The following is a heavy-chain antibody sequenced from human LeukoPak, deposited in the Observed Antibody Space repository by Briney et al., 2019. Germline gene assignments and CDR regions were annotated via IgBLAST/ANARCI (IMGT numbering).Heavy chain of an antibody. V-gene: IGHV4-30-2*01. D-gene: IGHD3-10*01. J-gene: IGHJ5*02. CDR1: GGSISSGGYS. Sequence: SETLSLTCAVSGGSISSGGYSWSWIRQPPGKGLEWIGYIYHSGSTYYNPSLKSRVTISVDRSKNQFSLKLSSVTAADTAVYYGAGGGYGSGALHNWFDPWGQGTLVTVSS. CDR3: AGGGYGSGALHNWFDP. CDR2: IYHSGST.